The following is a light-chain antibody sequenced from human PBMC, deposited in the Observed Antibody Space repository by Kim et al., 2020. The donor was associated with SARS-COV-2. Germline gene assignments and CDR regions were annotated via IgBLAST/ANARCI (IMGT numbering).Light chain of an antibody. CDR3: QQYRT. J-gene: IGKJ1*01. V-gene: IGKV1-5*03. CDR2: KAS. CDR1: QSISSW. Sequence: STLSASVGDSVTITCRARQSISSWLAWYQQKPGKAPKLLIYKASSLESGVPSRFSGSESETEFTLTISSLQPDDFATYYCQQYRTFGQGTKVDIK.